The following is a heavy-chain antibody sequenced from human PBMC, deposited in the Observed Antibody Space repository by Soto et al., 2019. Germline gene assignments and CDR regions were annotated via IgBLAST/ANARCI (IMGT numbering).Heavy chain of an antibody. D-gene: IGHD6-13*01. CDR3: ARGGAKYSSSWYPGYYYYGMDV. Sequence: ASVKVSCKVSGYTLTELSMHWVRQAPGKGLELMGGFDPEDGETIYAQKSQGRVTMTEDTSTDTAYMELSSLRSEDTAVYYCARGGAKYSSSWYPGYYYYGMDVWGQGTTVTVSS. CDR1: GYTLTELS. CDR2: FDPEDGET. J-gene: IGHJ6*02. V-gene: IGHV1-24*01.